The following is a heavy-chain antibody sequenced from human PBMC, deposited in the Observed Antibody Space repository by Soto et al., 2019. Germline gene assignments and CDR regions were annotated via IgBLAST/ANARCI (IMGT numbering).Heavy chain of an antibody. CDR1: GFTFSSYA. V-gene: IGHV3-30-3*01. Sequence: GGSLRLSCAASGFTFSSYAMHWVRRAPGKGLEWVAVISYDGSNKYYADSVKGRFTISRDNSKNTLYLQMNSLRAEDTAVYYCARDLVGMSSSWYVPDYWGQGTLVTVSS. CDR2: ISYDGSNK. J-gene: IGHJ4*02. D-gene: IGHD6-13*01. CDR3: ARDLVGMSSSWYVPDY.